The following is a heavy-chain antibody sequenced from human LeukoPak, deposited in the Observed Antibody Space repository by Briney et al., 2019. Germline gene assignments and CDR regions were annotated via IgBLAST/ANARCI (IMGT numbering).Heavy chain of an antibody. D-gene: IGHD2-2*01. CDR3: ARDEYCSSTSCYLAEAFDI. Sequence: GASVTVSFKASGYTFTSYGISWVRQAPGQGLEWMGWISAYNGNTNYAQKLQGRVTMTTDTSTSTAYMELRSLRSDDTAVYYCARDEYCSSTSCYLAEAFDIWGQGTMVTVSS. CDR1: GYTFTSYG. V-gene: IGHV1-18*01. CDR2: ISAYNGNT. J-gene: IGHJ3*02.